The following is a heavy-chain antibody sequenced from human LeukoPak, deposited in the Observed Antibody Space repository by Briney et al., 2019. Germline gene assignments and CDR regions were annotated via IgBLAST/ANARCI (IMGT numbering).Heavy chain of an antibody. CDR1: GFTFSDYY. J-gene: IGHJ3*02. CDR2: VSSSGSTI. V-gene: IGHV3-11*01. Sequence: PGGSLRLSCAASGFTFSDYYMSWIRQAPGKGLEWVSYVSSSGSTIYYADSVKGRFTISRDNAKNSLYLQMNSLRAEDTAVYYCARVGYYDSSDYYHEDGFDIWGQGTMVTVSS. CDR3: ARVGYYDSSDYYHEDGFDI. D-gene: IGHD3-22*01.